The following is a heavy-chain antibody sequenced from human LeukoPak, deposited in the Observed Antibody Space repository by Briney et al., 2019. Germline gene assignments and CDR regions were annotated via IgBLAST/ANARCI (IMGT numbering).Heavy chain of an antibody. V-gene: IGHV4-59*08. CDR1: GGSIRNDY. CDR2: ISYSGNT. D-gene: IGHD6-13*01. J-gene: IGHJ4*02. Sequence: SETLSLSCSVSGGSIRNDYWSCIRQPPGKGLEWIGYISYSGNTNYNPSLKSRLTISVDLSTNQFSLKLTSVTDADTAVYYCARHSSWYYDFDYWGQGTLVTVSS. CDR3: ARHSSWYYDFDY.